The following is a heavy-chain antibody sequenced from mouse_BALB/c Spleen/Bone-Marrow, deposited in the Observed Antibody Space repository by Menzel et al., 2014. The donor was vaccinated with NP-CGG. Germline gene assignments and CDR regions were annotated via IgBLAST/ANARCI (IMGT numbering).Heavy chain of an antibody. V-gene: IGHV5-15*02. J-gene: IGHJ2*01. Sequence: EVQVVESGGGLVQPGGSRKLSCAASGFTFSDYGMAWVRQAPGKGPEWVAFISNLAYSIYYTDTVTSRFTISRENAKNTLYLEMSSLRSEDTAMYYCARALAYGSSFDYWGQGTTLTVSS. CDR1: GFTFSDYG. D-gene: IGHD1-1*01. CDR2: ISNLAYSI. CDR3: ARALAYGSSFDY.